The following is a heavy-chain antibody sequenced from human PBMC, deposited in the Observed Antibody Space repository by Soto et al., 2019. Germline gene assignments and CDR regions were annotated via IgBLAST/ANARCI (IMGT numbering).Heavy chain of an antibody. CDR1: GFTVSTYG. Sequence: QVQLVESGGGVVQPGRSLRLSCAVSGFTVSTYGMHWVRQAPGKGLEWVAVISRDGGTKYHADSVKGRFTISKDNSRNTLFLEMNNLRGDDMAVYYCTGEVASGYWGQGTLVTVSS. V-gene: IGHV3-30*03. D-gene: IGHD2-8*02. CDR2: ISRDGGTK. J-gene: IGHJ4*02. CDR3: TGEVASGY.